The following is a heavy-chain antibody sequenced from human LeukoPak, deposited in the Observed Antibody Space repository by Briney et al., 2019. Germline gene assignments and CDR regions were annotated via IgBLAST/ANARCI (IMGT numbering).Heavy chain of an antibody. CDR1: GGSVSSSSSY. CDR3: ARSWGEDY. Sequence: PSETLSLTCTVSGGSVSSSSSYWSWIRQPPGKGLEWIGYIYYSGSTNYNPSLKSRVTISVDTSKNQFSLKLSSVTAADTAVYYCARSWGEDYWGQGTLVTVYS. CDR2: IYYSGST. D-gene: IGHD3-16*01. V-gene: IGHV4-61*01. J-gene: IGHJ4*02.